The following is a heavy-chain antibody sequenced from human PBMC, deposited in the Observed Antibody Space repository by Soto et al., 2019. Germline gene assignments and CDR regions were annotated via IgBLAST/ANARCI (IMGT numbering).Heavy chain of an antibody. D-gene: IGHD2-15*01. CDR3: AKDFRQCSGGSCYLSGYYYYGMDV. CDR2: ISYDGSNK. CDR1: GFTFSSYG. V-gene: IGHV3-30*18. J-gene: IGHJ6*02. Sequence: QVQLVESGGGVVQPGRSLRLSCAASGFTFSSYGMHWVRQAPGKGLEWVAVISYDGSNKYYADSVKGRFTISRDNSKNTLYLQMNSLRAEDTAVYYCAKDFRQCSGGSCYLSGYYYYGMDVWGQGTTVTVSS.